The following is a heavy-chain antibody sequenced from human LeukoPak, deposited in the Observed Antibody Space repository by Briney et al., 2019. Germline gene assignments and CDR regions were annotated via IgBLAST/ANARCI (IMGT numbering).Heavy chain of an antibody. CDR3: ARVREPYGSGTYFDY. D-gene: IGHD1-26*01. J-gene: IGHJ4*02. Sequence: ASVKVSCKASGYTFTSYGISWVRQAPEQGLEWMGWISVYNGNTNYAQKLQGRVTMTTDTSTSTAYMEVRSLRSDDTAVYYCARVREPYGSGTYFDYWGQGTLVTVSS. CDR1: GYTFTSYG. CDR2: ISVYNGNT. V-gene: IGHV1-18*01.